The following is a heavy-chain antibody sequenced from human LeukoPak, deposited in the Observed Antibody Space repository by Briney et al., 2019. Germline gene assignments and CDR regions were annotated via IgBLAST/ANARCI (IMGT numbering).Heavy chain of an antibody. CDR3: ARSGENLDY. CDR1: GGSISSYY. Sequence: SETLSLTCTVSGGSISSYYWSWIRQPPGKGLEWIGEINHSGSTNYNPSLKSRVTISVDTSKNQFSLKLSSVTAADTAVYYCARSGENLDYWGQGTLVTVSS. J-gene: IGHJ4*02. V-gene: IGHV4-34*01. CDR2: INHSGST. D-gene: IGHD3-10*01.